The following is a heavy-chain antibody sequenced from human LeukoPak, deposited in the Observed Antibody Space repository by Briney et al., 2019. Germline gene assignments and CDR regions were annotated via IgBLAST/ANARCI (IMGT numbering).Heavy chain of an antibody. Sequence: ASVKVSRKASGYTFAGYFIHWVRQAPGQGLEWMGWINPNSGGTDYAQKFQGRVTMTRDTSISTTYMELSRLRSDDTAVYFCARDVYGGIGDYWGQGTLVTVSS. D-gene: IGHD4-23*01. CDR2: INPNSGGT. CDR3: ARDVYGGIGDY. V-gene: IGHV1-2*02. CDR1: GYTFAGYF. J-gene: IGHJ4*02.